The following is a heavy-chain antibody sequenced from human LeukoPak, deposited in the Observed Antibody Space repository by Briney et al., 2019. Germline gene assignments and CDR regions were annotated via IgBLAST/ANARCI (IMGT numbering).Heavy chain of an antibody. J-gene: IGHJ4*02. V-gene: IGHV3-30*02. CDR2: ILYDGSNK. D-gene: IGHD2-15*01. CDR1: GFTFSSYT. Sequence: PGGSLRLSCAASGFTFSSYTMNWVRQAPGKGLEWVAFILYDGSNKYYADSVKGRFTISRDNSKNTLYLQMNSLRAEDTAIYYCAKDPGGYCSGGSCHYFDYWGQGTLVTVSS. CDR3: AKDPGGYCSGGSCHYFDY.